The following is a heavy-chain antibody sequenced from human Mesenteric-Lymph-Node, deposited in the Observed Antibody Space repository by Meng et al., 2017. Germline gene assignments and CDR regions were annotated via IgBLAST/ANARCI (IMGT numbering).Heavy chain of an antibody. CDR3: AKLTSL. CDR2: FAANNST. D-gene: IGHD3-16*01. CDR1: GFTFSSSS. Sequence: EVQRGGSGGGLVQPGGSLRLAWAASGFTFSSSSMSWVRQAPGKGLGWVSTFAANNSTYYADSVKGRFTISRDNSKNTLYLQMNSLRAEDTAVYYCAKLTSLWGQGTLVTVSS. V-gene: IGHV3-23*04. J-gene: IGHJ4*02.